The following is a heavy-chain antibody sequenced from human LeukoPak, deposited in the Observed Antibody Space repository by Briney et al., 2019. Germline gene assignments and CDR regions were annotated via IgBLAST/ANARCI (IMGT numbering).Heavy chain of an antibody. J-gene: IGHJ4*02. V-gene: IGHV4-59*12. Sequence: SETLSLTCTVSGGSMSNYYWSWIRQPPGKGLEWIGYIYDSGSTNYNPSLKSRVTISVDTSKNQFSLKVSSVTAADTAVYYCARLHYDSSGYMYYFDYWGQGTLVTVSS. CDR2: IYDSGST. D-gene: IGHD3-22*01. CDR3: ARLHYDSSGYMYYFDY. CDR1: GGSMSNYY.